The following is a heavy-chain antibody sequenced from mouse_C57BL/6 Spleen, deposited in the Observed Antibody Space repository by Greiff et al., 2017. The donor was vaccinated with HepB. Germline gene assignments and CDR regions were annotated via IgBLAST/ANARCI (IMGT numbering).Heavy chain of an antibody. CDR3: AMIRRGYAMDY. CDR1: GYTFTSYW. Sequence: QVQLQQPGAELVKPGASVKVSCKASGYTFTSYWMHWVKQRPGQGLEWIGRIHPSDSDTNYNQKFKGKATLTVDKSSSTAYMQRSSLTSEDSAVYYCAMIRRGYAMDYWGQGTSVTVSS. D-gene: IGHD2-12*01. V-gene: IGHV1-74*01. CDR2: IHPSDSDT. J-gene: IGHJ4*01.